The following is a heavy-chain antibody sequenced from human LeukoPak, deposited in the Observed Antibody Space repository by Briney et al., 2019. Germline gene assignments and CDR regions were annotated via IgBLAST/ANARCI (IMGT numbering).Heavy chain of an antibody. CDR2: IYYSGST. V-gene: IGHV4-38-2*02. D-gene: IGHD3-10*01. Sequence: SETLSLTCTVSGYSINSGYFWGWIRQPPGKGLEWIGSIYYSGSTYYNPSLKSRVTISVDTSKNQFSLKLSSVTAADTAVYYCARDMRGGGYIWGQGTLVTVSS. CDR3: ARDMRGGGYI. J-gene: IGHJ4*02. CDR1: GYSINSGYF.